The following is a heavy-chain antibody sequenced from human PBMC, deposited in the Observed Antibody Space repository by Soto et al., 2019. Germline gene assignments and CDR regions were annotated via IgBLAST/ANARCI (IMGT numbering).Heavy chain of an antibody. CDR2: IIPIFGTA. Sequence: SVQASCKASGGTFSSYAISWVRQAPGQGLEWLGGIIPIFGTANYAQKFQGRVTITADKSTSTVYMELSSLRAEDTAVDYCARDPVEYYGSGSYYKIGAFDIWGQGTRVTVSS. V-gene: IGHV1-69*06. CDR1: GGTFSSYA. D-gene: IGHD3-10*01. J-gene: IGHJ3*02. CDR3: ARDPVEYYGSGSYYKIGAFDI.